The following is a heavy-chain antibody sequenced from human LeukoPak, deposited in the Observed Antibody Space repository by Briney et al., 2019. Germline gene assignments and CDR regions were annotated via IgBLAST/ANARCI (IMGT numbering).Heavy chain of an antibody. Sequence: GGSLRLSCAASGFTFSSYGINWVRQAPGKGLEWVSSIDVGSYAYYANSVKGRFSISRDNAKNSLYLQMNSLRVEDTAVYYCATEGIVGGGAHFDYWGQGTLVTVSS. CDR1: GFTFSSYG. CDR2: IDVGSYA. D-gene: IGHD1-26*01. V-gene: IGHV3-21*01. J-gene: IGHJ4*02. CDR3: ATEGIVGGGAHFDY.